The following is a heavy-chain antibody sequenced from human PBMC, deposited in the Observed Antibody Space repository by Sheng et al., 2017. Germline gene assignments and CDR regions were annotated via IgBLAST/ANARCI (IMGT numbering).Heavy chain of an antibody. J-gene: IGHJ6*02. CDR1: GGTFSSYG. Sequence: QVQLVQSGAEVKKPGSSVTVSCKASGGTFSSYGITWLRQAPGQGLEWMGGIIPMFGTVNDAPKFQDRVTITADESTSTAYMELTSLRFEDTAVYFCARDDGTVSPNGLDVWGQGTTVTVSS. D-gene: IGHD4-4*01. CDR3: ARDDGTVSPNGLDV. CDR2: IIPMFGTV. V-gene: IGHV1-69*01.